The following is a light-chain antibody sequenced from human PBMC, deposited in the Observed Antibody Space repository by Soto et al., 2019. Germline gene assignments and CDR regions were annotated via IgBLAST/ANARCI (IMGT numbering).Light chain of an antibody. CDR1: QIITTY. Sequence: DIQMTQSPSSLSASVGDRVTITCRASQIITTYLNWYQQKPGKAPKLLIYAAPSLQSGVPSRFSGSGSGTEFSLTISSLQPEDFATYYCQESYSMLWTFGQGTKVEIK. J-gene: IGKJ1*01. V-gene: IGKV1-39*01. CDR3: QESYSMLWT. CDR2: AAP.